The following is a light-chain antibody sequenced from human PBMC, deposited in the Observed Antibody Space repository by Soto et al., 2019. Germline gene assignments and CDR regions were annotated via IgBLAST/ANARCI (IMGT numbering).Light chain of an antibody. Sequence: DIQMTQSPSSLSASVGDRVTITCQASLDISIYLNWYQQKPGTAPKLLIYDASNLATGVPSRFSGSGSGTDCTLTISSLQPEDIATYYCQQYDNVSFTFGPGTKVDIK. J-gene: IGKJ3*01. CDR3: QQYDNVSFT. CDR2: DAS. V-gene: IGKV1-33*01. CDR1: LDISIY.